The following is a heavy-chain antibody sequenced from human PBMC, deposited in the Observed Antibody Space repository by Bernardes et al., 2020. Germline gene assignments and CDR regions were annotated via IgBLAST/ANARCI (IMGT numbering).Heavy chain of an antibody. CDR1: GGSISSYY. J-gene: IGHJ6*03. CDR2: IYYSGST. CDR3: ARGAASYYYMDV. D-gene: IGHD2-15*01. V-gene: IGHV4-59*12. Sequence: SEPLSLTCTVSGGSISSYYWNWIRQPPGKGLEWIGYIYYSGSTNYNPSLKSRVTISVDTSKNQFSLKLSSVTAADTAVYYCARGAASYYYMDVWGKGTTVTVSS.